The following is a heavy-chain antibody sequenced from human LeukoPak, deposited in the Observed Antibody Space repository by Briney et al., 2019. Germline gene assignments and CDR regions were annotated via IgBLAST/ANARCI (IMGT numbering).Heavy chain of an antibody. CDR2: IGGSGGST. CDR1: GFTFSSYA. CDR3: AKDIFGQIDAFDI. Sequence: GGSLRLSCAASGFTFSSYAMSWVRQAPGKGLEWVSAIGGSGGSTYYADSVKGRFTISRDNSKNTLYLQMNSLRAEDTAVYYCAKDIFGQIDAFDIWGQGTMVTVSS. V-gene: IGHV3-23*01. J-gene: IGHJ3*02. D-gene: IGHD3-3*01.